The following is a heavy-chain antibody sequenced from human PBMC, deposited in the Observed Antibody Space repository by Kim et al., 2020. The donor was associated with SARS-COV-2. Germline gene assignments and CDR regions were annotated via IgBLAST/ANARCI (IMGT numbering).Heavy chain of an antibody. Sequence: GGSLRLSCAASGFTFSSYEMNWVRQAPGKGLEWVSYISSSGSTIYYADSVKGRFTISRDNAKNSLYLQMNSLRAEDTAVYYCARDGGEWLLYSFDYWGQGTLVTVSS. CDR2: ISSSGSTI. CDR3: ARDGGEWLLYSFDY. J-gene: IGHJ4*02. D-gene: IGHD3-3*01. V-gene: IGHV3-48*03. CDR1: GFTFSSYE.